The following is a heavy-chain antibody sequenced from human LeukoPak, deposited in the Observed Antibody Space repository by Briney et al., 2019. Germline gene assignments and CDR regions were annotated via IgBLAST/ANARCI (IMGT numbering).Heavy chain of an antibody. CDR3: ARERTTVYDSSGYYPDY. V-gene: IGHV1-18*01. J-gene: IGHJ4*02. CDR2: ISAYNGST. CDR1: GYTFTSYG. Sequence: ASVKVSCKASGYTFTSYGISWVRQAPGQGLEWMGWISAYNGSTNYAQKLQGRVTMTTDTSTSTAYMELRSLRSDDTAVYYCARERTTVYDSSGYYPDYWGQGTLVTVSS. D-gene: IGHD3-22*01.